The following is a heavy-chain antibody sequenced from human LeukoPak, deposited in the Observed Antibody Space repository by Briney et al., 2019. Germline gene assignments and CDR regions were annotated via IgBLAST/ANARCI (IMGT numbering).Heavy chain of an antibody. CDR3: AGEEAAQDFDAFHI. V-gene: IGHV4-34*01. CDR2: INHSGTT. D-gene: IGHD3-10*01. CDR1: GDSFSDYY. J-gene: IGHJ3*02. Sequence: SETQSLTCAVYGDSFSDYYWSWIRQPPGKGPEWIGEINHSGTTNSHPSLKSRVTISADTSKNQVSLKLASVTAADTAVYYCAGEEAAQDFDAFHIWGQGTMVTVSS.